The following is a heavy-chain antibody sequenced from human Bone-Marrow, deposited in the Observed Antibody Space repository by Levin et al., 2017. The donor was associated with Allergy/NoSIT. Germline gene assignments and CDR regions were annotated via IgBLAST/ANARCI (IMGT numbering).Heavy chain of an antibody. CDR1: GGTFRNHA. CDR3: TRVPLPAALLAYFDF. V-gene: IGHV1-69*13. Sequence: SVKVSCKSSGGTFRNHAINWVRQAPGQGLEWMGSIIPIFGTTRYAQSFQGRLTIIADDFSTTAHMELSSLRSDDTAVYYCTRVPLPAALLAYFDFWGQGTLVTVSS. CDR2: IIPIFGTT. J-gene: IGHJ4*02. D-gene: IGHD2-2*01.